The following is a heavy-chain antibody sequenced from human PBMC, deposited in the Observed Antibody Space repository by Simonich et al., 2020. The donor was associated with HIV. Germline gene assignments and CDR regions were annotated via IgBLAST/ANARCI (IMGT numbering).Heavy chain of an antibody. V-gene: IGHV4-34*01. CDR3: ARLTAGGLGEYFQH. J-gene: IGHJ1*01. CDR2: INHRGST. Sequence: QVQLQQWGAGLLKPSETLSLTCAVYGGSFSGYYWSWIRQPPGKGLEWIGEINHRGSTNYNPSRKSRVTISVDTSKNQFSLKLSSVTAAYTAVYYCARLTAGGLGEYFQHWGQGTLVTVSS. CDR1: GGSFSGYY. D-gene: IGHD6-13*01.